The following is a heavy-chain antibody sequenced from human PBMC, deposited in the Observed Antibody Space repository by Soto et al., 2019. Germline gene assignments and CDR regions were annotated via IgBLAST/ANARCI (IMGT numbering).Heavy chain of an antibody. D-gene: IGHD3-22*01. CDR1: GFTVSSNY. V-gene: IGHV3-66*01. J-gene: IGHJ5*02. Sequence: PGGSLRLSCAASGFTVSSNYMSWVRQAPGKGLEWVSVIYSGGSTYYADSVKGRFTTSRDNSKNTLYLQMNSLRAEDTAVYYCARARVGIVVVTSWWGWFDPWGQGTLVTVSS. CDR2: IYSGGST. CDR3: ARARVGIVVVTSWWGWFDP.